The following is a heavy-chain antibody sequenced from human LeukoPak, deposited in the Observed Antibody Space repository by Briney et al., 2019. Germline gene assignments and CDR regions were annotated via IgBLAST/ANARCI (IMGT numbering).Heavy chain of an antibody. V-gene: IGHV1-2*06. J-gene: IGHJ5*02. CDR3: ARERAVVPAARFDP. CDR1: GYTFTGYY. CDR2: INPNSGGT. D-gene: IGHD2-2*01. Sequence: ASVKVSCKASGYTFTGYYMHRVRQAPGQGLEWMGRINPNSGGTNYAQKFQGRVTMTRDTSISTAYMELSRLRSDDTAVYYCARERAVVPAARFDPWGQGTLVTVSS.